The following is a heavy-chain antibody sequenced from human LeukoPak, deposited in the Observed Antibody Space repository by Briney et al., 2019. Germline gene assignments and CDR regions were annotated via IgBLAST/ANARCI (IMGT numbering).Heavy chain of an antibody. V-gene: IGHV1-18*04. CDR1: GYTFTIFH. D-gene: IGHD3-22*01. Sequence: EASVKVSCKASGYTFTIFHIHWVRQAPGQGLEWMGWISAYNGNTNYAQKLQGRVTMTEDTSTDTAYMELSSLRSEDTAVYYCATDLSVYDSSGYPPFYWGQGTLVTVSS. CDR2: ISAYNGNT. CDR3: ATDLSVYDSSGYPPFY. J-gene: IGHJ4*02.